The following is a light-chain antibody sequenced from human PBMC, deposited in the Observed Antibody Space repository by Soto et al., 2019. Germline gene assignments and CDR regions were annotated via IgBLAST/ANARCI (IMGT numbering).Light chain of an antibody. Sequence: EIVLTQSPGTLSLSPGERATLSCRASQSVSSSYLAWYQQKPGQAPRLLIYGASSRATGIPDRFSGSGSGTDFTLTISRLEPXDFAXXXXXXYGSSPTFGQGTKVEIK. CDR1: QSVSSSY. V-gene: IGKV3-20*01. J-gene: IGKJ1*01. CDR3: XXYGSSPT. CDR2: GAS.